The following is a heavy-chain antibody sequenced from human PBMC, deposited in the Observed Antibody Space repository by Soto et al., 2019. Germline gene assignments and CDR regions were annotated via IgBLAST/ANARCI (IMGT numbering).Heavy chain of an antibody. D-gene: IGHD5-12*01. CDR2: IRGSGGPT. Sequence: DVQLLESGGDLVQPGGSLRLSCAASGFIFSNYAMSWVRQAPGKGLEWVSLIRGSGGPTNYADSVKGRFTVSRDKSKNILLLQMNSLRAEDTAVYYCVKDCRVGYDWTHDWGQGNLFTVSS. CDR1: GFIFSNYA. J-gene: IGHJ4*02. V-gene: IGHV3-23*01. CDR3: VKDCRVGYDWTHD.